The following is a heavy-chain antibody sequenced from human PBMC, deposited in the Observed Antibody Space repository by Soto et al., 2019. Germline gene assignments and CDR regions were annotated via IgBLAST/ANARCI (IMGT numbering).Heavy chain of an antibody. CDR2: IYTSGST. J-gene: IGHJ6*02. D-gene: IGHD6-19*01. Sequence: PSETLSLTCTVSGGSISSYYWSWIRQPAGEGLEWIGRIYTSGSTNYNPSLKSRVTMSVDTSKNQFSLKLSSVTAADTAVYYCARDKSGDSSGWYGDHQLYYYYGMDVWGQGTTVTVSS. CDR3: ARDKSGDSSGWYGDHQLYYYYGMDV. CDR1: GGSISSYY. V-gene: IGHV4-4*07.